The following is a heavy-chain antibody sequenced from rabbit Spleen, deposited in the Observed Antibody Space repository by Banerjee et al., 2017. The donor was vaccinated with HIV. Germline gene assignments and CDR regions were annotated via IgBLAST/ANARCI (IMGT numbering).Heavy chain of an antibody. V-gene: IGHV1S40*01. D-gene: IGHD6-1*01. CDR1: GIDFSSYYY. CDR3: ARANNSAVGYDL. Sequence: QSLEESGGDLVKPGGTLTLTCKASGIDFSSYYYMCWVRQAPGKGLEWIACIYTGITGSTYYADWAKGRFTISKTSSTTLTLQMTSLTVADTATYFCARANNSAVGYDLWGPGTLVTVS. CDR2: IYTGITGST. J-gene: IGHJ4*01.